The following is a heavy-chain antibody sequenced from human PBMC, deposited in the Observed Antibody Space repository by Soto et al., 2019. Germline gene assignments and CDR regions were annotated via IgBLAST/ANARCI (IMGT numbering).Heavy chain of an antibody. CDR1: GFTFSSYG. Sequence: GRSLRLSCAASGFTFSSYGMHWVRQAPGKGLEWVAVIWYDGSNKYYADSVKGRFTISRDNSKNTLYLQMNSLRAEDTAVYYCARDFRPAMAGYYYYYYGMDVWGQGTTVTVSS. V-gene: IGHV3-33*01. CDR3: ARDFRPAMAGYYYYYYGMDV. J-gene: IGHJ6*02. CDR2: IWYDGSNK. D-gene: IGHD6-19*01.